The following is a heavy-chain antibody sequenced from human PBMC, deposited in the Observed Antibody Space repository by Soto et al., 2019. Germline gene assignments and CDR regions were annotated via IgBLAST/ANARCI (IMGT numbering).Heavy chain of an antibody. V-gene: IGHV4-59*08. CDR2: IYDSGST. CDR1: GVSIANYY. CDR3: ARHRAAAYWFDP. D-gene: IGHD6-13*01. J-gene: IGHJ5*02. Sequence: SKTLSLTCTVSGVSIANYYWSWFRQPPGKGLEWIAYIYDSGSTDYNPSLKSRVTISVDTSKNQFSLKVYSVTAADTAGYYCARHRAAAYWFDPWGQGTLVTVS.